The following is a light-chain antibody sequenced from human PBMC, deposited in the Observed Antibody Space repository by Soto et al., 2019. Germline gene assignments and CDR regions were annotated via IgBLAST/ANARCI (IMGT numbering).Light chain of an antibody. CDR1: QSVRSN. CDR2: GAS. V-gene: IGKV3-15*01. J-gene: IGKJ4*01. Sequence: EIVMTQSPATLSVSPGERATLSCRASQSVRSNLAWYQQKPGQAPRLLIYGASTTATGIPARFSGSGSGTEFTLTISSLQSEDFAVYYCQQYNNWPLSFGGGTKVDIK. CDR3: QQYNNWPLS.